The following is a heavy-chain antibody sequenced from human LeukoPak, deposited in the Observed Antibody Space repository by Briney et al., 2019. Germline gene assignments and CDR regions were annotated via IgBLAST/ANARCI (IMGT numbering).Heavy chain of an antibody. CDR1: VHSNRSYY. D-gene: IGHD4-17*01. V-gene: IGHV4-59*06. CDR3: ARSAQTVTTFPLDY. J-gene: IGHJ4*02. Sequence: SEPQSLTCTVSVHSNRSYYWSWIPEPPGKGVEGIGYIYYSGSTYYNPSLQSRVTISVDTSKNQFSLKLSSVTAADRAVYYCARSAQTVTTFPLDYWGQGTLVTVSS. CDR2: IYYSGST.